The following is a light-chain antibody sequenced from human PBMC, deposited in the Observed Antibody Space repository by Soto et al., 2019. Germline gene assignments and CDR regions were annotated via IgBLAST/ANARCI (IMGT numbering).Light chain of an antibody. CDR1: QGISSA. CDR3: HQFNNYPFT. Sequence: AIQLTQSPSSLSASVGDRVTITCRASQGISSALAWYQPTPGKPPKLLIYDASSLEVGVPSRFSGSGSVTAFTLTISGLQPEDFATYYCHQFNNYPFTFGPGTKV. CDR2: DAS. J-gene: IGKJ3*01. V-gene: IGKV1D-13*01.